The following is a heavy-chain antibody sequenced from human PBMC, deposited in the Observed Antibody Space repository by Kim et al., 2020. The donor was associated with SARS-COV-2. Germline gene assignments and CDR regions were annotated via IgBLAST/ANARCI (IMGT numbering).Heavy chain of an antibody. CDR3: ARTIAGRPEAFDI. CDR2: IYYSGNT. J-gene: IGHJ3*02. V-gene: IGHV4-39*01. Sequence: SETLSLTCTVSGGSISSSNYYWGWIRQPPGKGLEWIGDIYYSGNTYYNPSLKSRVTVSVDTSKNQFSLKLSSVTAADTAVYYCARTIAGRPEAFDIWGQGTMVTVSS. D-gene: IGHD6-6*01. CDR1: GGSISSSNYY.